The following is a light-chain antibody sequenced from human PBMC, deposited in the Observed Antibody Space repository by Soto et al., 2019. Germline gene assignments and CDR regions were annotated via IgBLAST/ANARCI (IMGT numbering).Light chain of an antibody. V-gene: IGLV2-14*03. CDR2: GVS. CDR1: SSDIGGSEY. J-gene: IGLJ1*01. CDR3: YSSRSSSTTFYV. Sequence: QSALTQPASVSGSPGQSITISCAGTSSDIGGSEYVAWYQQHPGKAPKLMIYGVSNRPSGVSNRFSGSKSGNTASLTISGLQAEDEADCFCYSSRSSSTTFYVFGTGTKVTVL.